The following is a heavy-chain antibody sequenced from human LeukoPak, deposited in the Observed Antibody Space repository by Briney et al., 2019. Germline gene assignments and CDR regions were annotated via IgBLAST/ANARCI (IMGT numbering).Heavy chain of an antibody. V-gene: IGHV3-7*01. Sequence: PGGSLRLSCAASGFTFSSYWMSWARQAPGKGLEWVANIKEDGSEKYNVDSVKGRFTISRDNAKNSLYLQMNSLRAEDTAVYYCGMRQSLLHWGQGTLVTVSS. CDR1: GFTFSSYW. CDR3: GMRQSLLH. J-gene: IGHJ4*02. D-gene: IGHD2-15*01. CDR2: IKEDGSEK.